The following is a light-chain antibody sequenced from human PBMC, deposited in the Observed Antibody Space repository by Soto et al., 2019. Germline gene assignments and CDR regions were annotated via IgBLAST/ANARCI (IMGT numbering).Light chain of an antibody. V-gene: IGKV4-1*01. CDR1: QSVLYSSNNKNY. CDR3: HQYYSTLWT. J-gene: IGKJ1*01. CDR2: WAS. Sequence: DIVMTQSPDSLAVSLGERATINCTSSQSVLYSSNNKNYLAWYQQKPGQPPKMLFYWASTRESGVPDRFRGSGSGTDFTLTISSLLAEDVAVYYCHQYYSTLWTFGQGTKVEIK.